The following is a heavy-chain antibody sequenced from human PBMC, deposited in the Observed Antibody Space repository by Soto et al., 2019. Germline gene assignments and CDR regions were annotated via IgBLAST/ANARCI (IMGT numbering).Heavy chain of an antibody. CDR3: VRVVAIPGYPDN. J-gene: IGHJ4*02. D-gene: IGHD5-12*01. V-gene: IGHV1-69*12. CDR2: IVPIVDTS. CDR1: GGTFSSYA. Sequence: QVQLVQSGAEVRQPASSVKVSCKTSGGTFSSYAISWVRQAPGQGLEWMGGIVPIVDTSTYAKKFQGRVTITADDSTSTVYMELSSLRSDDTAVYYCVRVVAIPGYPDNWGQGTLVTVSS.